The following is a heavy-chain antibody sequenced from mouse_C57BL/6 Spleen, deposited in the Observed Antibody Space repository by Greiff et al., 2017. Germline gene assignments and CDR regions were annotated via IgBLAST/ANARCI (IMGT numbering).Heavy chain of an antibody. D-gene: IGHD2-14*01. Sequence: EVKLVESGGGLVQPGGSLSLSCAASGFTFTDYYMSWVRQPPGKALEWLGFIRNKANGYTTEYSASVKGRFTISRENSQSILYLQMNALRAEDSATYYCARGYPAWFAYWGQGTLVTVSA. J-gene: IGHJ3*01. CDR1: GFTFTDYY. CDR3: ARGYPAWFAY. V-gene: IGHV7-3*01. CDR2: IRNKANGYTT.